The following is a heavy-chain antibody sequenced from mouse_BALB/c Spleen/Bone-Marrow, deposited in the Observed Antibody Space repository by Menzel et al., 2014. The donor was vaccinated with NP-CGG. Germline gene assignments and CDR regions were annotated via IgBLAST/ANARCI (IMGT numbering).Heavy chain of an antibody. J-gene: IGHJ2*01. V-gene: IGHV1-4*01. CDR3: XXXXXXXXXXXXXDX. CDR1: GYSFTSFT. CDR2: IVPSXXXS. Sequence: QVQLQQSGAELARPGASVRMSCKASGYSFTSFTMHWLKQRAGQGLXWTXYIVPSXXXSNYNQKFKDKATLTADRSSNTAYMQVXXLXSXDXXVYXXXXXXXXXXXXXXXDXWGXGXTLTVSS.